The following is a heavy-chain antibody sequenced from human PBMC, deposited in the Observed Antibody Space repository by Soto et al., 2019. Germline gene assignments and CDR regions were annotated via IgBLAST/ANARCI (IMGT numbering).Heavy chain of an antibody. J-gene: IGHJ2*01. Sequence: ASVKVSFKASGYTFTSYGISWVRQAPGQGLEWMGWISAYNGNTNYAQKLQGRVTMTTDTSTSTAYMELRSLRSDDTAVYYCARVDYYGSGSWYFDLWGRDTLVTVSS. CDR3: ARVDYYGSGSWYFDL. D-gene: IGHD3-10*01. V-gene: IGHV1-18*01. CDR2: ISAYNGNT. CDR1: GYTFTSYG.